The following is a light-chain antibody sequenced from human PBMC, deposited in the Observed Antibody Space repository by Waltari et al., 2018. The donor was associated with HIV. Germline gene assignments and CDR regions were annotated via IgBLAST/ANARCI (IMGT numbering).Light chain of an antibody. CDR1: KSVLYSANNKNY. Sequence: DIVMTQSPDSLAVSLGERATINCKSSKSVLYSANNKNYLAWYQQKPGQPPNLLIYWASTRESWVPDRFSGSGSGTDFTLTISSLQAEDVAVYYCQQYYSTPLTFGQGTRLEIK. J-gene: IGKJ5*01. V-gene: IGKV4-1*01. CDR2: WAS. CDR3: QQYYSTPLT.